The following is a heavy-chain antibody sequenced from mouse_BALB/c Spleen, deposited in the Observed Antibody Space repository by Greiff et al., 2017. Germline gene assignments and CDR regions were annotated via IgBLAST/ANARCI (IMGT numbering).Heavy chain of an antibody. Sequence: QVQLKQSGAELVKPGASVKLSCKTSGYTFTSYWIQWVKQRPGQGLGWIGEIFPGTGTTYYNEKFKGKATLTIDTSSSTAYMQLSSLTSEDSAVYFCARRGDYWGQGTTLTVSS. J-gene: IGHJ2*01. CDR1: GYTFTSYW. CDR2: IFPGTGTT. V-gene: IGHV1S132*01. CDR3: ARRGDY.